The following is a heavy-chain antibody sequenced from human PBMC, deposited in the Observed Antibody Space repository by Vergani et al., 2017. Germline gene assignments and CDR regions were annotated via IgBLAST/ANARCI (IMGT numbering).Heavy chain of an antibody. V-gene: IGHV1-18*01. Sequence: QVQLVQSGAEVKKPGASVKVSCKASGYTFTSYGISWVRQAPGQGLEWMGWISAYNGNTNYAQKLQGRVTMTTDTSTSTAYMELRSLRSDDTAVYYCAAHYGSGIYLLENWFDPWGQGTLVTVSS. CDR1: GYTFTSYG. CDR3: AAHYGSGIYLLENWFDP. CDR2: ISAYNGNT. D-gene: IGHD3-10*01. J-gene: IGHJ5*02.